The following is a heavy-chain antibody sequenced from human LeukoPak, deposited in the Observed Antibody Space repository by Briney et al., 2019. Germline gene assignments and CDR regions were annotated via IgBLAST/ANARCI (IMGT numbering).Heavy chain of an antibody. CDR1: GFTFSNYR. CDR3: ARDPYVSNFDY. V-gene: IGHV3-7*03. CDR2: IKEDGSET. J-gene: IGHJ4*02. Sequence: PGGSLRLSCAASGFTFSNYRMSWVRQAPGKGPEWMGNIKEDGSETYYVDSVKGRFTISRDNAQNSLYLHMHSLRVEDTAVYYCARDPYVSNFDYWGQGTLVTVSS. D-gene: IGHD3-10*02.